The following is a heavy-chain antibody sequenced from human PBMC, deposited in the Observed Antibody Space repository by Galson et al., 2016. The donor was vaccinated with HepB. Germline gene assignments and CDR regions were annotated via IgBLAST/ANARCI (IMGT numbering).Heavy chain of an antibody. V-gene: IGHV3-15*01. D-gene: IGHD3-10*01. CDR1: GFTFRNYG. J-gene: IGHJ4*02. CDR2: IKSKTDAGTT. CDR3: ATYGSGRKFDY. Sequence: SLRLSCAASGFTFRNYGMTWVRQAPGKGLEWVGRIKSKTDAGTTDYAAPVKGRFTISRDDSKNTLYLRMNSLKTEDTAVYYCATYGSGRKFDYWGQGTLVTVSS.